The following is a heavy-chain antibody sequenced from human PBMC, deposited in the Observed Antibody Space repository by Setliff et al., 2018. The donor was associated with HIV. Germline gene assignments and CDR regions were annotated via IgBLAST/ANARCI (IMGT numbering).Heavy chain of an antibody. Sequence: GASVKVSCKASGYTFTSYGISWVRQAPGQGLEWMGWISAYNGNTNYAQKLQGRVTMTTDTSTSTAYMELRSLRSDDTAVYYCARDWRSGDYAVSPLYYYYGMDVWGQGTTVTVSS. V-gene: IGHV1-18*01. D-gene: IGHD4-17*01. CDR2: ISAYNGNT. CDR3: ARDWRSGDYAVSPLYYYYGMDV. CDR1: GYTFTSYG. J-gene: IGHJ6*02.